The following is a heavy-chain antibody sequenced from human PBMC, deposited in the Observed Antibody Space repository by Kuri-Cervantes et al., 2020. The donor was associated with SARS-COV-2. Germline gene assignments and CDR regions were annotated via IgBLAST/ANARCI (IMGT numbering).Heavy chain of an antibody. J-gene: IGHJ4*02. Sequence: GSLRLSCAVSGYSISSGYYWGWIRQPPGKGLEWIGSIYHSGSTYYNPSLKSRVTISVDTSKNQFSLKLSSVTAADTAVYYCARYLYGSGSYYNSYYFDYWGQGTLVTVLL. CDR2: IYHSGST. CDR1: GYSISSGYY. CDR3: ARYLYGSGSYYNSYYFDY. V-gene: IGHV4-38-2*01. D-gene: IGHD3-10*01.